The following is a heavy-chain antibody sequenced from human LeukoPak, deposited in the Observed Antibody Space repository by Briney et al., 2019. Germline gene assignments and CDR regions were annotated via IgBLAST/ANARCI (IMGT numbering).Heavy chain of an antibody. D-gene: IGHD3-10*01. J-gene: IGHJ4*02. CDR2: ISGSGRST. CDR1: EFTFSSYA. CDR3: AREFRGSNSFDY. V-gene: IGHV3-23*01. Sequence: GGSLRLSCAASEFTFSSYAMSWVRQAPGKGLEWVSAISGSGRSTFYADSVKGRFTISRDNSKNTLYLQMNSLRAEDTAVYYCAREFRGSNSFDYWGQGTLVTVSS.